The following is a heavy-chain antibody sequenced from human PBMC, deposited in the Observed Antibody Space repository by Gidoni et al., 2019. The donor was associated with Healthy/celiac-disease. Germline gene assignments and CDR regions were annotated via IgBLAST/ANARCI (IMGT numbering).Heavy chain of an antibody. V-gene: IGHV3-23*01. CDR2: ISGSGGST. J-gene: IGHJ4*02. D-gene: IGHD6-13*01. Sequence: EVQLLESGGGLVQPGGSLRLSCSASGFTFSSYAMSWVRQAPGKGLEWVSAISGSGGSTYYADSVKGRFTISRDNSKNTLYLQMNSLRAEDTAVYYCAKTPFGTYSSSWIDYWGQGTLVTVSS. CDR1: GFTFSSYA. CDR3: AKTPFGTYSSSWIDY.